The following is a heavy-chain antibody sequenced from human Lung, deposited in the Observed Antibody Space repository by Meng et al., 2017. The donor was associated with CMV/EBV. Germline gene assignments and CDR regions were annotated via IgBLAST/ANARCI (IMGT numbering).Heavy chain of an antibody. V-gene: IGHV4-59*01. CDR2: IYYSGST. Sequence: SXTXSLXCTVSGGSISSYYWSWIRQPPGKGLEWIGYIYYSGSTNYNPSLKSRVTISVDTSKNQFSLKLSSVTAADTAVYYCARVPGLRGYMDVWGQGTTVTVSS. CDR1: GGSISSYY. CDR3: ARVPGLRGYMDV. J-gene: IGHJ6*02. D-gene: IGHD5-12*01.